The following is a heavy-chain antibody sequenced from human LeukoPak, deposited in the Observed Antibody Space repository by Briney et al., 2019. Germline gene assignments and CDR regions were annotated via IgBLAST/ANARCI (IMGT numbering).Heavy chain of an antibody. CDR2: IYYSGST. CDR1: GGSISSSGYY. D-gene: IGHD3/OR15-3a*01. J-gene: IGHJ4*02. V-gene: IGHV4-39*07. CDR3: ARQTGSGLFILP. Sequence: SETLSLTCTVSGGSISSSGYYWGWIRQPPGKGLEWIGSIYYSGSTYYNPSLKSRVTISVDTSKNQFSLKLGSVTAADTAVYYCARQTGSGLFILPGGQGTLVTVSS.